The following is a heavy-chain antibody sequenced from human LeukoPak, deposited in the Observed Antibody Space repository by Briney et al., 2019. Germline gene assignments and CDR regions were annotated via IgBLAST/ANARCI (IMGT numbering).Heavy chain of an antibody. J-gene: IGHJ4*02. D-gene: IGHD2-15*01. Sequence: GGSLRLSCATSGFTFSSYAMSWVRQAPGKGLEWVSAISGSGGSTYYADSVKGRFTISRDNSKNTLYLQMNSLRAEDTAVYYCAKARYCSGGSCYFDYWGQGTLVTVSS. CDR3: AKARYCSGGSCYFDY. CDR1: GFTFSSYA. CDR2: ISGSGGST. V-gene: IGHV3-23*01.